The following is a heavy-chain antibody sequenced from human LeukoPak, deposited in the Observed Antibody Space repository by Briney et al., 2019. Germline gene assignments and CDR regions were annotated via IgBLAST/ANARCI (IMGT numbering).Heavy chain of an antibody. CDR3: AKVIYFDYGPAGYYYGMDV. Sequence: QAGGSLRLSCAASGFTFSSYGMHWVRQAPGKGLEWVAFIRYDGSNKYYADSVKGRFTISRDNSKNTLYLQMNSLRAEDTAVYYCAKVIYFDYGPAGYYYGMDVWGQGTTVTVSS. D-gene: IGHD3-9*01. CDR2: IRYDGSNK. CDR1: GFTFSSYG. J-gene: IGHJ6*02. V-gene: IGHV3-30*02.